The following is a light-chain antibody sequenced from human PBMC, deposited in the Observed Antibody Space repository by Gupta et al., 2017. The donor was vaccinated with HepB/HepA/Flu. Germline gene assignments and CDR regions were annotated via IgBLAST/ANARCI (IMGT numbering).Light chain of an antibody. V-gene: IGLV3-1*01. J-gene: IGLJ2*01. Sequence: SYDLTQPPSVSVSPGQTASITCSGDKLGDKYACWYQQKPGQSPVLVIYQDSKRPSGIPERFSGSNSGNTATLTISGTQAMDEADYYCQAWDSSTPHVVFGGGTKLTVL. CDR3: QAWDSSTPHVV. CDR2: QDS. CDR1: KLGDKY.